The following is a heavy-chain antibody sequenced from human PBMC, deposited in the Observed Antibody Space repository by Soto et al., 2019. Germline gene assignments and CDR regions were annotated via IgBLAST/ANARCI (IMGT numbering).Heavy chain of an antibody. CDR1: GYTFTSYG. D-gene: IGHD6-13*01. J-gene: IGHJ4*02. Sequence: GASVKVSCKASGYTFTSYGISWVRQAPGQGLEWMGWISAYNGNTNYAQKLQGRVIMTTDTSTSTAYMELRSLRSDDTAVYYCARSSFRIAAAGIFDYWGQGTLVTVSS. CDR2: ISAYNGNT. CDR3: ARSSFRIAAAGIFDY. V-gene: IGHV1-18*01.